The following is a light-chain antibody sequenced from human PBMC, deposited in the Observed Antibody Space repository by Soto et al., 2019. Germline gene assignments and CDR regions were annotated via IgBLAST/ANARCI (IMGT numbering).Light chain of an antibody. Sequence: EIVFTQSPGTLSLSPGEGATLSCRASQSVSSSQLAWYQQKPGQAPTLLIYGASSRATGIPDRFSGSGSGTDFTLTISSLEPEDFAVYYCQQRSNWPITFGQGTRLEI. CDR2: GAS. J-gene: IGKJ5*01. V-gene: IGKV3D-20*02. CDR3: QQRSNWPIT. CDR1: QSVSSSQ.